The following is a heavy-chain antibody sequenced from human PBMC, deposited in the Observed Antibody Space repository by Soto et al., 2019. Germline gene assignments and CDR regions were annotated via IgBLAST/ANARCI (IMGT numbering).Heavy chain of an antibody. CDR3: ARGGQWLVADAFDI. CDR1: GYTFINYD. Sequence: ASVKVSCKASGYTFINYDIKWVRQATGQGLEWMGWMNPNSGNTNYAQKLQGRVTMTTDTSTSTAYMELRSLRSDDTAVYYCARGGQWLVADAFDIWGQGTMVTVSS. CDR2: MNPNSGNT. D-gene: IGHD6-19*01. J-gene: IGHJ3*02. V-gene: IGHV1-8*01.